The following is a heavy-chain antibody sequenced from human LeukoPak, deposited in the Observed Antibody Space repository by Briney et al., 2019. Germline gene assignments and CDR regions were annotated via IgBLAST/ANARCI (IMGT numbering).Heavy chain of an antibody. J-gene: IGHJ6*04. V-gene: IGHV1-69*06. CDR3: ASIAVTTDYYYYGMDV. D-gene: IGHD4-17*01. CDR1: GGTFSSYA. Sequence: SVKVSCKASGGTFSSYAISWVRQAPGQGLEWMGGIIPIFGTANYAQKFQGRVTITADKSTSTAYMELSSLRSEHTAVYYCASIAVTTDYYYYGMDVWGKGTTVTVSS. CDR2: IIPIFGTA.